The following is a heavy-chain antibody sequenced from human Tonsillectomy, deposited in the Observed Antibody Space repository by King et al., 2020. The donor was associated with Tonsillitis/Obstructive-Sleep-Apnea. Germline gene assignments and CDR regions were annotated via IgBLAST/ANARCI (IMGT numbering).Heavy chain of an antibody. D-gene: IGHD4-23*01. CDR2: ISYDGSNK. V-gene: IGHV3-30*04. Sequence: VQLVESGGGVVQPGRSLRLSCAASGFTFSSYAMHWVRQAPGKGLEWVAVISYDGSNKYYADSVKGRFTISRDNSKNTLYLQMNSLRAEDTAVYYCARDNGYGGPFDYWGQGTLVTVSS. CDR3: ARDNGYGGPFDY. J-gene: IGHJ4*02. CDR1: GFTFSSYA.